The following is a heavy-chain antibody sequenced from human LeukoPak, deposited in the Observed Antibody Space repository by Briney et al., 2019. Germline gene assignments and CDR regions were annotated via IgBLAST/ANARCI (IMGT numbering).Heavy chain of an antibody. D-gene: IGHD6-19*01. CDR2: ISAYNGNT. J-gene: IGHJ4*02. Sequence: ASVKVSCKASGYTFTIYGISWVRQAPGQGLEWMGWISAYNGNTNYAQKLQGRVTMTTDTSTSTAYMERRSLRSDDTAVYYCARDVLYSSSWYARYSSGWYSFDYWGQGTLVTVSS. CDR1: GYTFTIYG. V-gene: IGHV1-18*01. CDR3: ARDVLYSSSWYARYSSGWYSFDY.